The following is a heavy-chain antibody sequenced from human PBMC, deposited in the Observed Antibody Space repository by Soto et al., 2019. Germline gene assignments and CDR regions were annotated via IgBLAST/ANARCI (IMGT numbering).Heavy chain of an antibody. CDR3: ARSGIAAAGGGY. J-gene: IGHJ4*02. CDR2: IIPILGIA. V-gene: IGHV1-69*02. D-gene: IGHD6-13*01. Sequence: QVQLVQSGAEVKKPGSSVKVSCKASGGTFSSYTISWVRQAPGQGLEWMGRIIPILGIANYAQKFQGRVTITADKPTSTAYMELSSLRSEDTAVYYCARSGIAAAGGGYWGQGTLVTVSS. CDR1: GGTFSSYT.